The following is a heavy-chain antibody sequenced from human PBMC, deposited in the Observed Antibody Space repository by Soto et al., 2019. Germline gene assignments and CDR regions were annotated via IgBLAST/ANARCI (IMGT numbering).Heavy chain of an antibody. CDR1: GGTFSSYA. V-gene: IGHV1-69*06. Sequence: ASVKVSCKASGGTFSSYAISWVRQAPGQGLEWMGGIIPIFGTANYAQKFQGRVTITADKSTSTAYMELSSLRSEDTAVYYCARNGEMATIKYFDYWGQGTLVTVSS. J-gene: IGHJ4*02. CDR3: ARNGEMATIKYFDY. D-gene: IGHD5-12*01. CDR2: IIPIFGTA.